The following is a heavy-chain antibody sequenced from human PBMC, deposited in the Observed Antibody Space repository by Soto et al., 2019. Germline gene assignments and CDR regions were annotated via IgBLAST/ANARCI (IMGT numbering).Heavy chain of an antibody. CDR1: GFTFSSYG. CDR3: AKGDGYSSGWYASAWFAP. J-gene: IGHJ5*02. D-gene: IGHD6-19*01. CDR2: ISYDGSNK. Sequence: QVQLVESGGGVVQPGRSLRLSCAASGFTFSSYGMHWVRQAPGKGLEWVAVISYDGSNKYYADSVKGRFTISRDNSKNTLYLQMNSLRAEDTAVYYCAKGDGYSSGWYASAWFAPWGQGTLVTVSS. V-gene: IGHV3-30*18.